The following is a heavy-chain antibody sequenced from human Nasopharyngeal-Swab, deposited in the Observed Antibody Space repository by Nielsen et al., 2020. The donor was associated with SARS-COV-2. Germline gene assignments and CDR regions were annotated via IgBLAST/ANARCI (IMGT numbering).Heavy chain of an antibody. CDR1: GFTFYSYA. CDR3: ARVQADYLSKGSFDH. J-gene: IGHJ4*02. D-gene: IGHD2/OR15-2a*01. Sequence: LKISCAASGFTFYSYAMHWVRQAPGKGLEWVALISYDGTDKYYADSVKGRFTISRDNSKNTLYLQMNSLRPEDTAMYYCARVQADYLSKGSFDHWGQGTLVTVSS. CDR2: ISYDGTDK. V-gene: IGHV3-30*04.